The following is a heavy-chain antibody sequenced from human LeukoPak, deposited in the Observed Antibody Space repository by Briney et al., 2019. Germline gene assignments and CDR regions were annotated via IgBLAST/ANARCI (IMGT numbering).Heavy chain of an antibody. CDR2: LNLDGSTT. CDR3: ARESSGSYWG. V-gene: IGHV3-74*01. CDR1: GFIFNKHW. Sequence: GGSLTLSCVASGFIFNKHWMHWVRQAPGKGLVWVSRLNLDGSTTSYADSVKGRFTISRDNAKNTLYLQMNSLRVDDTGVYYCARESSGSYWGWGQGTLVTVSS. D-gene: IGHD3-10*01. J-gene: IGHJ4*02.